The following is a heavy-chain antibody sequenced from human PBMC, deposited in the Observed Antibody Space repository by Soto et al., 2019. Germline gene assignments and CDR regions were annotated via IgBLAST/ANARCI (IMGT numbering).Heavy chain of an antibody. CDR1: GFPLSSTRMA. D-gene: IGHD6-19*01. V-gene: IGHV2-5*02. CDR2: IYWDDDK. Sequence: QITLKESGPTLVKPTQTLTLTCTFSGFPLSSTRMAVGWILQPPGKALEWLALIYWDDDKRYSPFLKSRLTITKDTSKNQVVLTMSNMDPVDTARYYCAHIVVAGLGYYFDYWGQGTLVTVSS. J-gene: IGHJ4*02. CDR3: AHIVVAGLGYYFDY.